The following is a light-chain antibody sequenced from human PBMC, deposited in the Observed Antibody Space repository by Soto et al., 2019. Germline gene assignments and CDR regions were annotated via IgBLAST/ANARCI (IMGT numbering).Light chain of an antibody. J-gene: IGLJ1*01. CDR2: SNN. CDR3: AAWDDSLNGRYV. V-gene: IGLV1-44*01. Sequence: QSVLTQPPSASGTPGQRVTISCSGDRSNIGSNSVNWYQQLPGTAPKLLTYSNNQRPSGVPDRFSGSKSGTSASLAISGLQSEDEADYYCAAWDDSLNGRYVFGTGTKVTV. CDR1: RSNIGSNS.